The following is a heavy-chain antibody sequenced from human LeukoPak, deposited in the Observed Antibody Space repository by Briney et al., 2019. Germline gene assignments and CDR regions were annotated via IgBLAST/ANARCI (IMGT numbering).Heavy chain of an antibody. CDR2: ISSSGSTI. D-gene: IGHD4-17*01. CDR3: ARNDQDYGDYDY. J-gene: IGHJ4*02. CDR1: GSTFSDYY. Sequence: GGSLRLSCAASGSTFSDYYMSWIRQAPGKGLEWVSYISSSGSTIYYADSVKGRFTISRDNAKNSLYLQMNSLSAEDTAVYYCARNDQDYGDYDYWGQGTLVTVSS. V-gene: IGHV3-11*04.